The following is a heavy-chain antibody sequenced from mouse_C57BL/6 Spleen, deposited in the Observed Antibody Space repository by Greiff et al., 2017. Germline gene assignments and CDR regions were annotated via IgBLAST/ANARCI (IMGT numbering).Heavy chain of an antibody. CDR2: INPSSGYT. CDR3: ARGMVTAPYYFDY. CDR1: GYTFTSYT. D-gene: IGHD2-2*01. V-gene: IGHV1-4*01. J-gene: IGHJ2*01. Sequence: VQLQQSGAELARPGASVKMSCKASGYTFTSYTMHWVKQRPGQGLEWIGYINPSSGYTKYNQKFKDKATLTADTSSSTAYMQLSSLTSEDSAVYYCARGMVTAPYYFDYWGQGTTLTVSS.